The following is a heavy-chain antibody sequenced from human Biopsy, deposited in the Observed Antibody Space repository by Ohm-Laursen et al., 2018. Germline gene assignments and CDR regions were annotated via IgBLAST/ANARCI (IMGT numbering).Heavy chain of an antibody. CDR1: GFTFNNYG. D-gene: IGHD5-18*01. Sequence: SLRLSCSASGFTFNNYGMQWVRQAPGKGLEWVAFIFYDGSNTYYADSVKGRFTISRDNSRDTPYLQMSSLRAEDTAVYYCAKDRYNYTPIGGFSMDVWGQGTTVTVSS. J-gene: IGHJ6*02. CDR2: IFYDGSNT. V-gene: IGHV3-30*18. CDR3: AKDRYNYTPIGGFSMDV.